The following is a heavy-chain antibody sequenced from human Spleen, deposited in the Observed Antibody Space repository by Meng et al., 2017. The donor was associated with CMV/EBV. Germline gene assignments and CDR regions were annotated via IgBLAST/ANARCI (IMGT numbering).Heavy chain of an antibody. J-gene: IGHJ4*02. CDR2: IKQDGSER. V-gene: IGHV3-7*04. Sequence: FTVRNYWMSWVRQAPGKGLEWVANIKQDGSERYYMGSVKGRFTISRDNARNSLHLQMNSLRAEDTAVYYCARGPNDYIWGSRPSDYWGQGALVTVSS. D-gene: IGHD3-16*01. CDR1: FTVRNYW. CDR3: ARGPNDYIWGSRPSDY.